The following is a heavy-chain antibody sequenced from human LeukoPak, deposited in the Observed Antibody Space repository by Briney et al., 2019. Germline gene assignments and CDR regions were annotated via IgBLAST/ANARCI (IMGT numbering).Heavy chain of an antibody. CDR1: GYTFTDYY. D-gene: IGHD3-16*01. CDR3: ARGGFGLDYYMDV. J-gene: IGHJ6*03. CDR2: INPNSGAT. Sequence: ASVKVSCKASGYTFTDYYMHWVRQAPGQGLEWMGWINPNSGATNYAQKFQGRVTMTRDTSISTAYMELSRLRSDDTAVYYCARGGFGLDYYMDVWGKGTTVTISS. V-gene: IGHV1-2*02.